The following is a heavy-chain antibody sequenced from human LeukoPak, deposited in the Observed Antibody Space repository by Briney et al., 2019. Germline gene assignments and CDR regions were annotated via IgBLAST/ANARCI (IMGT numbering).Heavy chain of an antibody. CDR3: ARVARSSGWYTRFDY. D-gene: IGHD6-19*01. CDR1: GYTFTGYY. Sequence: ASVTVSCKASGYTFTGYYMHWVRQTPGQGLEWMGWINPNSGGTNYAQKFQGRVTMTRDTSISTTYMELSRLRSDDTAVYYCARVARSSGWYTRFDYWGQGTLVTVSS. CDR2: INPNSGGT. J-gene: IGHJ4*02. V-gene: IGHV1-2*02.